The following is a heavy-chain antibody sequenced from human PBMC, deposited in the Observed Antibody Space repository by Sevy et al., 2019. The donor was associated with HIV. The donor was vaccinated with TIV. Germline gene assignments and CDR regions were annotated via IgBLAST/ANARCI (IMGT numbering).Heavy chain of an antibody. V-gene: IGHV3-23*01. CDR2: ISGPGLST. CDR1: GFTFNTHA. D-gene: IGHD3-22*01. Sequence: GWSLRLSCAASGFTFNTHAMTWVRQAPGKGLEWVSVISGPGLSTYYADSVKGRFTISRDNSKNTLYLQMNSLRVDDTATYYCAKALNPALESMIEVILRTLKGFDVWGQGTMVTVSS. CDR3: AKALNPALESMIEVILRTLKGFDV. J-gene: IGHJ3*01.